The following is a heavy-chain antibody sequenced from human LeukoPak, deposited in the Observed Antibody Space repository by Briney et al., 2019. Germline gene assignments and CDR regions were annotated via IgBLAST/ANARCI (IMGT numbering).Heavy chain of an antibody. D-gene: IGHD2-2*01. CDR3: ARGDIVVVPAQFDP. Sequence: GGSLRLSCAASGFTFSSFWMTWVRQAPGKGLEWVSSISSSSSYIYYADSVKGRFTISRDNAKNSLYLQMNSLRAEDTAVYYCARGDIVVVPAQFDPWGQGTLVTVSS. CDR1: GFTFSSFW. CDR2: ISSSSSYI. V-gene: IGHV3-21*01. J-gene: IGHJ5*02.